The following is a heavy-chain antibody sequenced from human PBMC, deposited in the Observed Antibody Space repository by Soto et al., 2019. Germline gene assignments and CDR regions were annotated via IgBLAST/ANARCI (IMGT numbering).Heavy chain of an antibody. CDR1: GFPFISNT. V-gene: IGHV3-21*01. CDR3: VRGACTNGVCRPFDP. J-gene: IGHJ5*02. CDR2: ISISSTYI. D-gene: IGHD2-8*01. Sequence: EVQLVESGGGLVKPGGSLRLSCAASGFPFISNTMNWVRQAPGKGLEWVSSISISSTYIYYTDSVRGRFTISRDNAKNSLYLQMNSLRAEDTPVYYCVRGACTNGVCRPFDPWVQGTRVTVSS.